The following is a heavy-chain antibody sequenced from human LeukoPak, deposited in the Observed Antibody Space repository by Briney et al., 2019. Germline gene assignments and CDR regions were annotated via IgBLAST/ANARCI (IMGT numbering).Heavy chain of an antibody. CDR3: ARVPYYYGRDV. CDR2: IYYSGST. J-gene: IGHJ6*02. CDR1: GGSISSYY. Sequence: SETLSLTCTVSGGSISSYYWSWIRQPPGKGLEWIGYIYYSGSTNYNPSLKSRVTISVDTSKNQFSLKLSSVTAADTAVYYCARVPYYYGRDVWGQGTTVTVSS. V-gene: IGHV4-59*01.